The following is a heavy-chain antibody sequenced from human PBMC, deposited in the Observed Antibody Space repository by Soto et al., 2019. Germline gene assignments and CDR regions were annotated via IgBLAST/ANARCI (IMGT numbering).Heavy chain of an antibody. J-gene: IGHJ4*02. CDR2: IYDRGST. CDR3: ARHGYTSGRTYFDD. CDR1: GGSIGSSSYY. D-gene: IGHD6-19*01. V-gene: IGHV4-39*01. Sequence: QLQLQESGPGLVKPSETLSLTCTVSGGSIGSSSYYWGWIRQPPGKGLEWIGSIYDRGSTYSNPSLKSRLTTSLDTSKNQFSLKLTSVTAADTAVYYCARHGYTSGRTYFDDWGQGTLVTVSS.